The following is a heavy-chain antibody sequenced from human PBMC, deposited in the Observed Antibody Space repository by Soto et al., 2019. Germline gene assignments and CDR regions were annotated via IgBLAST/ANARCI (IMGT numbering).Heavy chain of an antibody. V-gene: IGHV1-69*13. CDR1: GGTFSSYA. D-gene: IGHD3-22*01. J-gene: IGHJ4*02. CDR3: ASRYYYDSSGYYEKGFAY. Sequence: GASVKVSCKASGGTFSSYAISWVRQAPGQGLEWMGGIIPIFGTANYAQKFQGRVTITADESTSTAYMELSSLRSEDTAVYYCASRYYYDSSGYYEKGFAYWGQGTLVTVSS. CDR2: IIPIFGTA.